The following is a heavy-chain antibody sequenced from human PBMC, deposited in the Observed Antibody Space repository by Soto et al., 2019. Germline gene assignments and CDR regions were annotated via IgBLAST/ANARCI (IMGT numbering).Heavy chain of an antibody. CDR3: PTTKQWLSFDS. V-gene: IGHV4-4*02. J-gene: IGHJ4*02. Sequence: PSETLSLTCAVSGGSIGSSKWWSWVRQPPGKGLEWIGEIYHSGSTNYNPSLKSRVTISLDTSKNEFSLKLSSVIAADTAMYYCPTTKQWLSFDSWGPGTLVTVSS. CDR2: IYHSGST. CDR1: GGSIGSSKW. D-gene: IGHD3-22*01.